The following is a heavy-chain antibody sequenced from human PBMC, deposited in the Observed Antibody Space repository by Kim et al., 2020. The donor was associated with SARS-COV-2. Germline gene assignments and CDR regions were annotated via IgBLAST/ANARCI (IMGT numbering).Heavy chain of an antibody. CDR3: ARIDLRAGAGYYYGMDV. CDR1: GFSLSTSGMC. D-gene: IGHD6-19*01. J-gene: IGHJ6*02. CDR2: IDWDDDK. Sequence: SGPTLVKPTQTLTLTCTFSGFSLSTSGMCVSWIRQPPGKALEWLARIDWDDDKYYSTSLKTRLTISKDTSKNQVVLTMTNMDPVDTATYYCARIDLRAGAGYYYGMDVWGQGTTVTVSS. V-gene: IGHV2-70*11.